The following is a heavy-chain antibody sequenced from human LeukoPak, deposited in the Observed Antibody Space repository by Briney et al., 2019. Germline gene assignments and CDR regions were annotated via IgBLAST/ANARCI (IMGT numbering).Heavy chain of an antibody. CDR1: GGSISSGGYY. J-gene: IGHJ4*02. Sequence: SQTLSLTCTVSGGSISSGGYYRSWIRQPPGKGLEWIGYIYHSGSTYYDPSLKSRVTISVDRSKNQFSLKLSSVTAADTAVYYCARDHADNSPNHEEYYFDYWGQGTLVTVSS. V-gene: IGHV4-30-2*01. CDR3: ARDHADNSPNHEEYYFDY. D-gene: IGHD4-23*01. CDR2: IYHSGST.